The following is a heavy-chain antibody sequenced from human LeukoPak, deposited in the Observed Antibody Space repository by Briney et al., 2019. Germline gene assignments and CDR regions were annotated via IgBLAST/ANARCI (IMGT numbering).Heavy chain of an antibody. J-gene: IGHJ4*02. D-gene: IGHD3-9*01. CDR1: GGSISSSSHY. CDR2: IYYSGST. Sequence: SETLSLTCTVSGGSISSSSHYWGWIRQPPGKGLEWIGSIYYSGSTHYNPSLKSRVTISVDTSKNQFSLKLSSVTAADTAVYYCARAPQVRYFDWLLTGGLDYWGQGTLVTVSS. V-gene: IGHV4-39*07. CDR3: ARAPQVRYFDWLLTGGLDY.